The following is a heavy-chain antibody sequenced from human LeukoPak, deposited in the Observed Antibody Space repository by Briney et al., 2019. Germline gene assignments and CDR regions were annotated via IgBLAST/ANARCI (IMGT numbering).Heavy chain of an antibody. CDR1: GGSISSDC. CDR2: IYYSGTT. Sequence: SETLSLTCTVSGGSISSDCWSWIRQPPGKGLEWIGYIYYSGTTNYNPSPKSRVTVTVDTSKNHFSLKLSSVTAADTAVYYCARGPNNFDYWGQGTLVTVSS. J-gene: IGHJ4*02. V-gene: IGHV4-59*01. D-gene: IGHD2/OR15-2a*01. CDR3: ARGPNNFDY.